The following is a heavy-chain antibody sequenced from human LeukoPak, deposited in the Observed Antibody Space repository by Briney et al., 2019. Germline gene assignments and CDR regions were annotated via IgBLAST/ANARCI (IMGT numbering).Heavy chain of an antibody. Sequence: SVKVSCKASGGTFSSYAISWVRQAPGQGLEWMGGIIPIFGTANYAQKFQGRVTITADEPTSTAYMELSSLRSEDTAVYYCARAITMVRGVKSYYYYYMDVWGKGTTVTVSS. D-gene: IGHD3-10*01. CDR1: GGTFSSYA. CDR2: IIPIFGTA. V-gene: IGHV1-69*01. CDR3: ARAITMVRGVKSYYYYYMDV. J-gene: IGHJ6*03.